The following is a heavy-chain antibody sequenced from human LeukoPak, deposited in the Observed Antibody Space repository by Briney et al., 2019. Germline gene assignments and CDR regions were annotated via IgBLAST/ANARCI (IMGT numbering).Heavy chain of an antibody. CDR3: AREAAATGRGWFDP. V-gene: IGHV3-30-3*01. CDR1: GFAFSSHN. J-gene: IGHJ5*02. D-gene: IGHD6-13*01. Sequence: GRSLRLSCAASGFAFSSHNIHWVRQAPGKGPEWVAVISYDGSNEYYADSVKGRFTISRDKSKNTLYLQMNSLKTEDTAVYYCAREAAATGRGWFDPWGQGTLVTVSS. CDR2: ISYDGSNE.